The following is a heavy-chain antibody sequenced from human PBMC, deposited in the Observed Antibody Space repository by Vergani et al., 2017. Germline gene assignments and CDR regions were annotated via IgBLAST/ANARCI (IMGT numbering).Heavy chain of an antibody. V-gene: IGHV1-24*01. CDR2: FVPEDGET. CDR1: GYTLTELS. Sequence: QVQLVQSGAEVKKPGASVKVSCKVSGYTLTELSMHWVRQAPGKGLEWMGGFVPEDGETIYAQKFQGRVTMTEDTSTDTAYMELSSLRSEDTAVYYCATSYWGIAAAGPTGSDAFDIWGQGTMVTVSS. J-gene: IGHJ3*02. CDR3: ATSYWGIAAAGPTGSDAFDI. D-gene: IGHD6-13*01.